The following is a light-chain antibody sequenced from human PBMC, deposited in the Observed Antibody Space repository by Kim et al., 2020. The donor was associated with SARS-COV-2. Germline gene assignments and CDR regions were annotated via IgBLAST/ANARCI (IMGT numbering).Light chain of an antibody. CDR1: ASIASDS. V-gene: IGKV3-20*01. CDR2: GAS. CDR3: HQYATSLT. Sequence: LSPGERATLSCRASASIASDSVAWYRKSPGQAPRPLIFGASRRTTGIPERFRGSGSGTDFTLTISRLEAQDFAVYYCHQYATSLTFGGGTKVDIK. J-gene: IGKJ4*01.